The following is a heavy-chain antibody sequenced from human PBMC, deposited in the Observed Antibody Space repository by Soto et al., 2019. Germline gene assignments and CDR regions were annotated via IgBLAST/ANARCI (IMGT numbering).Heavy chain of an antibody. Sequence: VASVKVSCKASGYTFTSYDINWVRQATGQGLEWMGWMNSNSGNTGYAQKFQGRVTMTRNTSISTAYMDLSSLRSEDTAVYYCAIRGGDDICSGYWFDYCYQGPLGTVSS. CDR2: MNSNSGNT. CDR3: AIRGGDDICSGYWFDY. V-gene: IGHV1-8*01. D-gene: IGHD3-3*01. J-gene: IGHJ4*02. CDR1: GYTFTSYD.